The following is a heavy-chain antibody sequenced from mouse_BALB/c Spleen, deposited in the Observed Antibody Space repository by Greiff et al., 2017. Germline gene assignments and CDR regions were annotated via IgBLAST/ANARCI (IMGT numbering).Heavy chain of an antibody. Sequence: EVKVVESGGGLVQPGGSRKLSCAASGFTFSSFGMHWVRQAPEKGLEWVAYISSGSSTIYYADTVKGRFTISRDNPKNTLFLQMTSLRSEDTAMYYCARDMTPYAMDYWGQGTSVTVSS. CDR2: ISSGSSTI. J-gene: IGHJ4*01. CDR3: ARDMTPYAMDY. D-gene: IGHD2-3*01. CDR1: GFTFSSFG. V-gene: IGHV5-17*02.